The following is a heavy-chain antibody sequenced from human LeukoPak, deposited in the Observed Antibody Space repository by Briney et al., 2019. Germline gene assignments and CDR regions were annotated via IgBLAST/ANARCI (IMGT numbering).Heavy chain of an antibody. CDR3: ARDQGYNYYGMDV. Sequence: GGSLRLSCAASGFTVSSNYMSWVRQAPGKGLEWVSVIYSGGSTYYADSAKGRFTISRDNSKNTLYLQMNSLRAEDTAVYYCARDQGYNYYGMDVWGQGTTVTVSS. CDR2: IYSGGST. V-gene: IGHV3-53*01. J-gene: IGHJ6*02. CDR1: GFTVSSNY.